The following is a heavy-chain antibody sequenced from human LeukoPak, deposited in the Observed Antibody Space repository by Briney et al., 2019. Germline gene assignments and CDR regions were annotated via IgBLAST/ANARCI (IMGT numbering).Heavy chain of an antibody. CDR2: IGTADDT. V-gene: IGHV3-13*04. D-gene: IGHD3-22*01. CDR1: GFTFRRYD. CDR3: ARDGDVVITTAEYFQH. Sequence: GGSLRLSCTASGFTFRRYDMHWVRQTPGKGLEWVSAIGTADDTYYAASVAGRFTVSRDDAENSFYLQMNSLRAEDTAVYYCARDGDVVITTAEYFQHWGQGTLVTVSS. J-gene: IGHJ1*01.